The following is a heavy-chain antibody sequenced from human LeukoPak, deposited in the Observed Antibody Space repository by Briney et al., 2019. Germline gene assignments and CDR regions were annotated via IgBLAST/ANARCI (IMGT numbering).Heavy chain of an antibody. CDR1: GDSFTNYW. CDR2: IYPGDSDT. CDR3: ARHVRGYCSSTSCSERYYYMDV. J-gene: IGHJ6*03. V-gene: IGHV5-51*01. Sequence: GESLKISCKGSGDSFTNYWIAWVRQMPGKGLEWMGIIYPGDSDTRYSPSFQGQVTISADKSISTAYLQWSSLKASDTAMYYCARHVRGYCSSTSCSERYYYMDVWGKGTTVTVSS. D-gene: IGHD2-2*01.